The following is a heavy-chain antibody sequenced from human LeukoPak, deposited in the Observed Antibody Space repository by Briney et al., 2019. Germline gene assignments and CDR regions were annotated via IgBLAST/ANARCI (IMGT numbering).Heavy chain of an antibody. CDR3: ASKIDAFDI. CDR1: GVSISSGAYA. V-gene: IGHV4-30-2*01. Sequence: PSETLSLTCAVSGVSISSGAYAWSWMRQPPGKGLEWIGNIYPSGSTYYNPSLKSRVTISVDRSKNQFSLKLTSVTAADTAVYYCASKIDAFDIWGQGTMVIVSS. J-gene: IGHJ3*02. CDR2: IYPSGST.